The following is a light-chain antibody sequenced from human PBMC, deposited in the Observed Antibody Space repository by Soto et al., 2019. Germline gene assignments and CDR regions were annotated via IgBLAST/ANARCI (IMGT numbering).Light chain of an antibody. J-gene: IGKJ3*01. V-gene: IGKV1-13*02. CDR3: QQFNSYIFT. CDR2: DAS. Sequence: AIQLTQSPSSLSASVGDRVTITCRASQGISSALAWYQQKPGKAPKLLIYDASSLESGVPSRFSGSGSGTDFTLTISSLQPEYFATYYCQQFNSYIFTFGPGTKVDIK. CDR1: QGISSA.